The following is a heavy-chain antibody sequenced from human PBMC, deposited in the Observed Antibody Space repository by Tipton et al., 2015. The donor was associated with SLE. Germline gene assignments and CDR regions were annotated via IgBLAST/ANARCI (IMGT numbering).Heavy chain of an antibody. D-gene: IGHD4-23*01. CDR1: GGTFSSCA. V-gene: IGHV1-69*01. CDR2: IIPIFGTA. Sequence: QSGPEVKKPGSSVKVSCKASGGTFSSCAISWVRQAPGQGLEWMGGIIPIFGTANYAQKFQGRVTITAGESTSTAYMEPSSLRSEDTAVYYCARDPDYGGNSAWFDPWGQGTLVTVSS. CDR3: ARDPDYGGNSAWFDP. J-gene: IGHJ5*02.